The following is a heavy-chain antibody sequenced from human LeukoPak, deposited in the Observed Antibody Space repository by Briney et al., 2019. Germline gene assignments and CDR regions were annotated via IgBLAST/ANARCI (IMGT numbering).Heavy chain of an antibody. D-gene: IGHD3-22*01. CDR2: ISRNGGST. CDR3: ARLIYDSSGYYYPPYFDY. Sequence: PGGSLRLSCSASGFTFSNYAMHWVRQAPGKGLEYVSGISRNGGSTYYADSMKGRFTISRDNSKSTLYLQMGSLRAEDTAVYYCARLIYDSSGYYYPPYFDYWGQGTLVTVSS. J-gene: IGHJ4*02. CDR1: GFTFSNYA. V-gene: IGHV3-64D*06.